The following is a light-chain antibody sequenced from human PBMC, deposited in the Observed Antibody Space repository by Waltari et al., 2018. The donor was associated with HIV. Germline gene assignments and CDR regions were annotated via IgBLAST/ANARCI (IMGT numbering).Light chain of an antibody. V-gene: IGLV2-11*01. J-gene: IGLJ2*01. CDR1: GSDVGNFNF. CDR2: DVT. Sequence: QSALTQPRSVSGSPEQSVTISCTRTGSDVGNFNFVSWYQHLPAKAPKLLIYDVTKRPSGVPDRFSGSKSGDTASLTISGLQAEDEADYYCCTYAAKYVLFGGGTNLTVL. CDR3: CTYAAKYVL.